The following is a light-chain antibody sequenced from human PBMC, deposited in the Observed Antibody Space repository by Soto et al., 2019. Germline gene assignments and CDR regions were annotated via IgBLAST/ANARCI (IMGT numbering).Light chain of an antibody. CDR3: QQSYGTPLT. V-gene: IGKV1-39*01. Sequence: DIEMTQSPSSLSASVGDRVTITCRASQSISNYLNWYQHKPGKAPNLLIYAASSLQSGVPRRFSGSGSGTDFTLTISSLQPEDCATYYCQQSYGTPLTLGGGTKVEIK. CDR2: AAS. J-gene: IGKJ4*01. CDR1: QSISNY.